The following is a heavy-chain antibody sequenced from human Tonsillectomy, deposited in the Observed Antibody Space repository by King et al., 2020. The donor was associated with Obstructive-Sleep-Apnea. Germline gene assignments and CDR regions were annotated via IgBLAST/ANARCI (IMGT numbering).Heavy chain of an antibody. Sequence: VQLVESGGGLVQPGRSLRLSCAASGFTFDDYAMHWVRQVPGRGLEWVSGISWNSVTICYADSVKGRFTISRDNAKNSLYLQMNSLRAEDTALYYCAKDIDYDTNSAAFDIWGQGTMVTVSS. CDR2: ISWNSVTI. D-gene: IGHD3-22*01. CDR1: GFTFDDYA. J-gene: IGHJ3*02. V-gene: IGHV3-9*01. CDR3: AKDIDYDTNSAAFDI.